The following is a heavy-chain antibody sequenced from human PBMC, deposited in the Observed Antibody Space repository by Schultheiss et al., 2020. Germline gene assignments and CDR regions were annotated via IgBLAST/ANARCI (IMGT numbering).Heavy chain of an antibody. Sequence: GGSLRLSCAASGFTFSDYSMGWVRQAPGKGLEWVSAITGSGASTDYADSVQGHLTISRDNSKNTLYLQMHSLRADDTAIYYCAKRLGTSFGYFDHWGQGTLVTVSS. CDR2: ITGSGAST. CDR1: GFTFSDYS. D-gene: IGHD3-16*01. CDR3: AKRLGTSFGYFDH. J-gene: IGHJ4*02. V-gene: IGHV3-23*01.